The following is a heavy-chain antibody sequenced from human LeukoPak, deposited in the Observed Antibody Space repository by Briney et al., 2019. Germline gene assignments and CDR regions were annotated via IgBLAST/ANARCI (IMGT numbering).Heavy chain of an antibody. CDR1: GFTFSSYA. Sequence: GGSLRLSCAASGFTFSSYAMSWVRQAPGKGLEWVSYISSSSTIYYADSVKGRFTISRDNAKNSLYLQMNSLRDEDTAVYYCARDRYSSSWYRSGKFDPWGQGTLVTVSS. V-gene: IGHV3-48*02. D-gene: IGHD6-13*01. J-gene: IGHJ5*02. CDR3: ARDRYSSSWYRSGKFDP. CDR2: ISSSSTI.